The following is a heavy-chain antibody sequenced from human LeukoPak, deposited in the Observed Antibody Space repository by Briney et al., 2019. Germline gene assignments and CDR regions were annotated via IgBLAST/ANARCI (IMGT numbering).Heavy chain of an antibody. CDR3: ARVVVTLPMIDY. J-gene: IGHJ4*02. Sequence: SETLSLTCTVSGGSIRSYYWSWVRQHPGKGLEWIGYIYYSGSTYYNPSLKSRVTISVDTSKNQFSLKLSSVTAADTAVYYCARVVVTLPMIDYWGQGTLVTVSS. V-gene: IGHV4-31*03. CDR2: IYYSGST. D-gene: IGHD2-21*02. CDR1: GGSIRSYY.